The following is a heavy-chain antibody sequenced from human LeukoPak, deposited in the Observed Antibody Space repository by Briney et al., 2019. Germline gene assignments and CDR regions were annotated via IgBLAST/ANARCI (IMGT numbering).Heavy chain of an antibody. D-gene: IGHD4-23*01. J-gene: IGHJ4*02. Sequence: PSETLSLTCTVSGGSISSSSYYWGWIRQPPGKGLEWIGSIYYSGSTYYNPSLKSRVTISVDTSKNQFSLKLSSVTAADTAVYYCASIPLNLMVTVFDYWGQGTLVTVSS. CDR2: IYYSGST. CDR1: GGSISSSSYY. V-gene: IGHV4-39*01. CDR3: ASIPLNLMVTVFDY.